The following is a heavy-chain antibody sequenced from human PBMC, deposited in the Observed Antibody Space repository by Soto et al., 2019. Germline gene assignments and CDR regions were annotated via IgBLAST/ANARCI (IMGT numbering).Heavy chain of an antibody. CDR1: GCTFTGYY. CDR3: ARDLRDKEPAVSYYMDV. Sequence: ASVKVSCKASGCTFTGYYMHWVRQAPGQGLEWMGWINPNSGGTNYAQKFQGWVTMTRDTSISTAYMELSRLRSDDTAVYYCARDLRDKEPAVSYYMDVWGKGTTVTAP. D-gene: IGHD3-10*01. V-gene: IGHV1-2*04. J-gene: IGHJ6*03. CDR2: INPNSGGT.